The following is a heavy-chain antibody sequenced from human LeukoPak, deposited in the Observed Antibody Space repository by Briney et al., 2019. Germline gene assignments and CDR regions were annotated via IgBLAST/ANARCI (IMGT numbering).Heavy chain of an antibody. CDR2: FDPEDGET. Sequence: ASVKVSCKVSGYTLTELSMHWVRQAPGKGLERMGGFDPEDGETIYAQKFQGRVTMTEDTSTDTAYMELSSLRSEDTAVYYCATASGGTTLDYYYYMVLWGEGTTETVSS. V-gene: IGHV1-24*01. J-gene: IGHJ6*03. CDR1: GYTLTELS. D-gene: IGHD1-1*01. CDR3: ATASGGTTLDYYYYMVL.